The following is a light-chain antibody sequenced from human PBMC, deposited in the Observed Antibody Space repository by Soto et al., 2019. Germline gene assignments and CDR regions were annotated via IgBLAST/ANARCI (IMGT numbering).Light chain of an antibody. V-gene: IGKV3-15*01. CDR3: QQYNNWPRT. CDR1: QSVGTF. Sequence: EIVLTQSPATLSLSPGERATLSCRASQSVGTFFAWYQQKPGQAPRLLIYGPSTRATGIPARFSGSGSGTEFTLTISSLQSEDFALYYCQQYNNWPRTFGQGTKVDIK. J-gene: IGKJ1*01. CDR2: GPS.